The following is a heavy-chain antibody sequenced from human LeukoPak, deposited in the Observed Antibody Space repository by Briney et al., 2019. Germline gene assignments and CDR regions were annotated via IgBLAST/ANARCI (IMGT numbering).Heavy chain of an antibody. CDR2: ISGSGSTT. Sequence: GGSLSLSCAASVFTFCNYPTSWVRHPPPQGPEWGSTISGSGSTTYYADSVKGRFTISRDNPKDTLYVQMNSLRAEDTAIYYCAKDLVVAGTKYYCSAFDIWGQGTMVTVSS. J-gene: IGHJ3*02. CDR3: AKDLVVAGTKYYCSAFDI. CDR1: VFTFCNYP. D-gene: IGHD1-7*01. V-gene: IGHV3-23*01.